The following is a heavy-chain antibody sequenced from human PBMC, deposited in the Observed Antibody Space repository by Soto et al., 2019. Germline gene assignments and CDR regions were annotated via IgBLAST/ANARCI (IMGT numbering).Heavy chain of an antibody. CDR2: IYSGGST. V-gene: IGHV3-53*01. J-gene: IGHJ4*02. CDR3: ARIYYDILTGYRN. CDR1: GFTVSSNY. D-gene: IGHD3-9*01. Sequence: GGSLRLSCAASGFTVSSNYMSWVRQAPGKGLEWVSGIYSGGSTYYADSVKGRFTISRDNSENILYLQMNSLRAEDTAVYYCARIYYDILTGYRNWGQGTLVTVSS.